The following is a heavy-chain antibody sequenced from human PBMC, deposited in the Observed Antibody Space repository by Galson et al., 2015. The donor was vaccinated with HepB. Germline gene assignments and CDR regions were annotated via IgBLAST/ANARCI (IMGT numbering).Heavy chain of an antibody. V-gene: IGHV1-18*04. CDR3: ARDQRPFVVVTARSYFDY. Sequence: SVKVSCKASGYTFTSYGISWVRQAPGQGLEWMGWISAYNGNTNYAQKLQGRVTMTTDTSTSTAYMELRSLRSDDTAVYYCARDQRPFVVVTARSYFDYWGQGTLVTVSS. CDR2: ISAYNGNT. J-gene: IGHJ4*02. CDR1: GYTFTSYG. D-gene: IGHD2-21*02.